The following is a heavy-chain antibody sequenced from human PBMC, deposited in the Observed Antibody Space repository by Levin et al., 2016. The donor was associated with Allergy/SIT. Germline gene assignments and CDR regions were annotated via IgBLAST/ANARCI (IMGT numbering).Heavy chain of an antibody. Sequence: WIRQPPGKGLEWIGEINHSGSTNYNPSLKSRVTISVDTSKNQFSLKLSSVTAADTAVYYCARVYGSGTGWFDPWGQGTLVTVSS. V-gene: IGHV4-34*01. D-gene: IGHD3-10*01. J-gene: IGHJ5*02. CDR3: ARVYGSGTGWFDP. CDR2: INHSGST.